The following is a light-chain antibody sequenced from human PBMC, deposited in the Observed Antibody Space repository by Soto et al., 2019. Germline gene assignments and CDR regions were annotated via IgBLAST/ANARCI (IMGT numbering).Light chain of an antibody. Sequence: QSALTQPASVSGSPGQSITISCTGTSSDVANYNLVSWYQHHPGKAPKLMIYEVSKRPSGVSNRFSGSKSGDTASLTISGVEAEYEADYSCCSYAASNYVFGTWTKVXV. J-gene: IGLJ1*01. V-gene: IGLV2-23*02. CDR3: CSYAASNYV. CDR1: SSDVANYNL. CDR2: EVS.